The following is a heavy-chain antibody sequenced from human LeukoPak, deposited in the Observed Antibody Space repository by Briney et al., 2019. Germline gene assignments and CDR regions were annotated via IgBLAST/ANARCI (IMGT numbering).Heavy chain of an antibody. CDR2: IYTSGST. V-gene: IGHV4-61*02. CDR1: GGSISSGSYY. Sequence: SETLSLTCTVSGGSISSGSYYWSWIRQPAGKGLEWIGRIYTSGSTNYNPSLKSRVTMSVDTSKNQFSLKLSSVTAADTAVYYCASSGSFFDYWGQGTLVTVSS. D-gene: IGHD3-22*01. J-gene: IGHJ4*02. CDR3: ASSGSFFDY.